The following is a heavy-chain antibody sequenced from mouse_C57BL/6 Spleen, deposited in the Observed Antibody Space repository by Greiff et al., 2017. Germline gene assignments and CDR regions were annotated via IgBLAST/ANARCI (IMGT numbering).Heavy chain of an antibody. V-gene: IGHV5-4*01. CDR2: ISDGGSYT. CDR3: ARENYGNAMDY. CDR1: GFTFSSYA. D-gene: IGHD1-1*01. J-gene: IGHJ4*01. Sequence: EVKLVESGGGLVKPGGSLKLSCAASGFTFSSYAMSWVRQTPEKRLEWVATISDGGSYTYYPDNVKGRFTISRDNAKNNLYLQMSHLKSEDTAMYYCARENYGNAMDYWGQGTSVTVSS.